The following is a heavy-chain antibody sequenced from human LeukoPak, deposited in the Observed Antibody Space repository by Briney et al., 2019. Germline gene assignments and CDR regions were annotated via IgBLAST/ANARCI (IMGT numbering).Heavy chain of an antibody. V-gene: IGHV5-51*01. D-gene: IGHD1-26*01. CDR2: IYPGDSDT. CDR3: ASRSVGATTEFDY. J-gene: IGHJ4*02. Sequence: GGYLDISFQGSGYRFTSYSIGRVRPHPGTGLECMGIIYPGDSDTRYSPSFQGQVTISADKSISTAYLQWSSLKASDTAMYYCASRSVGATTEFDYWGQGTLVTVSS. CDR1: GYRFTSYS.